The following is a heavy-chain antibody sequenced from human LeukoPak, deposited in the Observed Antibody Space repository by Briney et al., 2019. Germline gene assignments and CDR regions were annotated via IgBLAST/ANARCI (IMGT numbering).Heavy chain of an antibody. J-gene: IGHJ4*02. CDR1: GGSFSGYY. CDR3: ARDGYSYGYFDY. CDR2: INHSGST. D-gene: IGHD5-18*01. V-gene: IGHV4-34*01. Sequence: SETLSLTCAVYGGSFSGYYWSWIRLPPGKGLEWIGEINHSGSTNYNPSLKSRVTISVDTSKNQFSLKLSSVTAADTAVYYCARDGYSYGYFDYWGQGTLVTVSS.